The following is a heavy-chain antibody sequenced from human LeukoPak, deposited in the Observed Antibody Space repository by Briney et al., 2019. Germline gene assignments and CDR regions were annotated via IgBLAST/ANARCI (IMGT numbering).Heavy chain of an antibody. J-gene: IGHJ1*01. Sequence: PSETLSLTCTVSGGSVSSGSYYWSWIRQPPGKGLEWIGYIYYSGSTNYNPSLKSRVTISVDTSKNQFSLKLSSVTAADTAVHYCARDGYYDSSGYLDFQHWGQGSLVTVSS. CDR1: GGSVSSGSYY. V-gene: IGHV4-61*01. CDR3: ARDGYYDSSGYLDFQH. D-gene: IGHD3-22*01. CDR2: IYYSGST.